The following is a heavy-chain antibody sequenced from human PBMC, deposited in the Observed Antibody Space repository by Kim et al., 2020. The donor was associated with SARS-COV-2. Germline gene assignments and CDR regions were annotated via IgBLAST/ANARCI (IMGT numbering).Heavy chain of an antibody. CDR3: AKGPRYGSGSYLGGAHHSGYFDL. V-gene: IGHV3-23*01. CDR2: ISGSGGST. CDR1: GFTFSSYA. J-gene: IGHJ2*01. Sequence: GGSLRLSCAASGFTFSSYAMSWVRQAPGKGLEWVSAISGSGGSTYYADSVKGRFTISRDNSKNTLYLQMNSLRAEDTAVYYCAKGPRYGSGSYLGGAHHSGYFDLWGRGTLVTVSS. D-gene: IGHD3-10*01.